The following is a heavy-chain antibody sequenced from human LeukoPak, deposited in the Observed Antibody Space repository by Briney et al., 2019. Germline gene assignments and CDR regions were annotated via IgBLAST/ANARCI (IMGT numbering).Heavy chain of an antibody. D-gene: IGHD5-18*01. CDR2: INPNSGGT. CDR3: ASNSQLWEPLGY. Sequence: ASVKVSCKASGYTFTGYYMHWVRQAPGQGLEWMGWINPNSGGTNYARKFQGRVTMTRDTSISTAYMELSRLRSDDTAVYYRASNSQLWEPLGYWGQGTLVTVSS. J-gene: IGHJ4*02. CDR1: GYTFTGYY. V-gene: IGHV1-2*02.